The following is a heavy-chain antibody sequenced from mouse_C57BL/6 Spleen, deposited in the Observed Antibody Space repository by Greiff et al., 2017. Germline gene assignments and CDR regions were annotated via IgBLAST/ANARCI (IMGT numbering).Heavy chain of an antibody. Sequence: VQLVESGAELVRPGASVKLSCKASGYTFTDYCINWVKQRPGQGLEWIARIYPGSGDTNYNQKFKGKATLTVDKSSSTAYMQLSSLTSEDSAVYCCASRSYGYYFDDWGKGTTLTVSS. J-gene: IGHJ2*01. CDR2: IYPGSGDT. V-gene: IGHV1-76*01. CDR3: ASRSYGYYFDD. D-gene: IGHD1-1*01. CDR1: GYTFTDYC.